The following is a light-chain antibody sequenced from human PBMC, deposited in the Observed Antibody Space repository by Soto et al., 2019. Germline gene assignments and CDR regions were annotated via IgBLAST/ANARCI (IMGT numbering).Light chain of an antibody. CDR1: QSISSW. CDR2: DAS. J-gene: IGKJ1*01. CDR3: QQYNSYSWT. Sequence: EMTQSXSXXXXXVXXRVXITXXASQSISSWLAWYQQKPGKAPKLLIYDASSLESGVPSRFSGSGSGTEFTLTISSLQPDDFATYYCQQYNSYSWTFGQGTKVDIK. V-gene: IGKV1-5*01.